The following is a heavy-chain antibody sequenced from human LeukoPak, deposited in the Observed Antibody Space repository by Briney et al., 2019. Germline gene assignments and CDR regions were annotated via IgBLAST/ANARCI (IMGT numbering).Heavy chain of an antibody. CDR3: ARDGGIAVAGQGPLDY. J-gene: IGHJ4*02. V-gene: IGHV3-48*03. CDR1: GFTFSSYE. CDR2: ISSSGSAI. Sequence: GGSLRLSCAASGFTFSSYEMNWLRQAPGKGLEWVSYISSSGSAIYYADSVKGRFTISRDNAKNSLYLQMNSLRAEDTAVYYCARDGGIAVAGQGPLDYWGQGTLVTVSS. D-gene: IGHD6-19*01.